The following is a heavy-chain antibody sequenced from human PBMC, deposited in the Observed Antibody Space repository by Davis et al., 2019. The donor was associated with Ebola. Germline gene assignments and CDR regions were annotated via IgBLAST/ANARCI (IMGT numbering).Heavy chain of an antibody. V-gene: IGHV3-33*05. CDR1: GFTFSSYG. CDR2: ISYDGSNK. CDR3: ARDRFGIAARDYYYGMDV. D-gene: IGHD6-6*01. J-gene: IGHJ6*02. Sequence: GESLKISCAASGFTFSSYGMHWVRQAPGKGLEWVAVISYDGSNKYYADSVKGRFTISRDNAKNSLYLQMNSLRAEDTAVYYCARDRFGIAARDYYYGMDVWGQGTTVTVSS.